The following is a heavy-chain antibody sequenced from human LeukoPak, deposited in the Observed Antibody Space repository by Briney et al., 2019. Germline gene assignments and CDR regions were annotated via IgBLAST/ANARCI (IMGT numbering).Heavy chain of an antibody. CDR1: GFTVSSNY. CDR2: IYSGGST. D-gene: IGHD5-18*01. V-gene: IGHV3-66*02. Sequence: PGGSLRLSCAASGFTVSSNYMSWVRQAPGKGLEWVSVIYSGGSTYYADSVKGRFTISRDNSKNTLYLQMNSLRAEDAAVYYCVTAMVGDAFDIWGQGKMVTVSS. CDR3: VTAMVGDAFDI. J-gene: IGHJ3*02.